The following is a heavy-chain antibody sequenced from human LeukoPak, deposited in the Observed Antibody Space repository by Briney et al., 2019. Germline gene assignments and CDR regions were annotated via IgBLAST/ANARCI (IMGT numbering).Heavy chain of an antibody. Sequence: PGGSLRLSCAASGFTFSSYGMHWVRQAPGKGLEWVAYIQYDGSNQQYADSVKGRFIISRDRSKNIPYLQMNSLRAEDTAVYYCARDNFPYGDYPYYYYMDVWGKGTTVTVSS. CDR2: IQYDGSNQ. CDR3: ARDNFPYGDYPYYYYMDV. CDR1: GFTFSSYG. V-gene: IGHV3-30*02. J-gene: IGHJ6*03. D-gene: IGHD4-17*01.